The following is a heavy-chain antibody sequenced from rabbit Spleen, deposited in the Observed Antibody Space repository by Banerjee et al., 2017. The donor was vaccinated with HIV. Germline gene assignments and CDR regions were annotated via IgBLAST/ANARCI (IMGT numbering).Heavy chain of an antibody. V-gene: IGHV1S7*01. D-gene: IGHD1-1*01. CDR3: AGDHAISGYRFNL. J-gene: IGHJ4*01. CDR1: RFDFSTYS. Sequence: QVLESGGGLVKPEGSLTLSCKASRFDFSTYSMSWVRQAPGKGLEWIGYIVPIFGVTYYANWVNGRFTISSHNAQNTLYLQLDSLTAADTATYFCAGDHAISGYRFNLWGPGTLVTVS. CDR2: IVPIFGVT.